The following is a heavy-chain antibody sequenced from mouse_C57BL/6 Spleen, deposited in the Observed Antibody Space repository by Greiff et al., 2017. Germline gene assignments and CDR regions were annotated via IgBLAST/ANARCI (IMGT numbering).Heavy chain of an antibody. CDR2: IDPSDSYT. CDR1: GYTFTSYW. CDR3: ARKTAVVARYYDV. Sequence: QVQLQQPGAELVRPGTSVKLSCKASGYTFTSYWMHWVKKRPGQGLEWIGVIDPSDSYTNYNQKFKGKATLTVDTSSSTAYMQVSSLTAKDSAVYNGARKTAVVARYYDVWGTGTTDTVSS. J-gene: IGHJ1*03. D-gene: IGHD1-1*01. V-gene: IGHV1-59*01.